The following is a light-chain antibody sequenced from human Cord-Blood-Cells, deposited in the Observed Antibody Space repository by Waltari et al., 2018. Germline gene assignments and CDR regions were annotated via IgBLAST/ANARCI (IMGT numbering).Light chain of an antibody. Sequence: QSALTQPRSVSGSPGQSVTISCTGTSSDVGGYNYVSWYQQHPGKAPKLMIYDVSKRPSGVPDRFSGSKSGNTASLTISGLQAEDEADYYCCSYAGSYTPMVFGGGTKPTVL. CDR3: CSYAGSYTPMV. V-gene: IGLV2-11*01. CDR2: DVS. J-gene: IGLJ3*02. CDR1: SSDVGGYNY.